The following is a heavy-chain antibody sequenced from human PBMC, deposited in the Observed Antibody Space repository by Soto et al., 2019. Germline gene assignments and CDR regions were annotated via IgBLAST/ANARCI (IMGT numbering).Heavy chain of an antibody. CDR1: GFTLSSKY. D-gene: IGHD3-10*01. J-gene: IGHJ4*02. CDR3: ARTYYYGSGANSFDY. Sequence: GGSLRLSCAASGFTLSSKYMSLVRQAPGKGLEWVSVIYSGGSTYYADSVKGRFTISRDNSKNTLYLQMNSLRAEDTAVYYCARTYYYGSGANSFDYWGQGTLVTVSS. CDR2: IYSGGST. V-gene: IGHV3-66*01.